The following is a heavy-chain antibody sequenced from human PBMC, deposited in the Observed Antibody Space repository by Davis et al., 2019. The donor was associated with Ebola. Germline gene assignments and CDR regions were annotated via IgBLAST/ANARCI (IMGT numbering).Heavy chain of an antibody. J-gene: IGHJ4*02. Sequence: GESLKISCTASGFTFGDYAMSWFRQAPGKGLEWVGFIRSKAYGGTTEYAASVKGRFTISRDDSKSIAYLQMNSLKTEDTAVYYCTRDRSSSRAIGAPHGPYWGQGTLVTVSS. D-gene: IGHD6-6*01. V-gene: IGHV3-49*03. CDR3: TRDRSSSRAIGAPHGPY. CDR1: GFTFGDYA. CDR2: IRSKAYGGTT.